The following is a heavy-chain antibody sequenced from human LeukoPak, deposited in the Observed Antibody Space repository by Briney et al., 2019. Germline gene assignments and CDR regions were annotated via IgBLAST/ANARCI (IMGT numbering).Heavy chain of an antibody. J-gene: IGHJ4*02. V-gene: IGHV4-34*01. CDR3: ARIRNYYDSSGYYYHLHYFDY. Sequence: SETLSLTCAVYGGSFSGYYWSWIRQPPGKGLEWIGEINHSGSTNYNPSLKSRVTISVDTSKNQFSLKLSSATAADTAVYYCARIRNYYDSSGYYYHLHYFDYWGQGTLVTVSS. CDR2: INHSGST. D-gene: IGHD3-22*01. CDR1: GGSFSGYY.